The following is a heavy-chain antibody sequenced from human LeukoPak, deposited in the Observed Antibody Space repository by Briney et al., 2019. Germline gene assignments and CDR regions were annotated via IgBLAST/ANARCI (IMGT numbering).Heavy chain of an antibody. J-gene: IGHJ2*01. V-gene: IGHV1-69*06. CDR2: IIPIFGTA. CDR3: ARGTALPYWYFDL. Sequence: SVKVSCKASGGTFSSYAISWVRQAPGQGLEWMGGIIPIFGTAHYAQKFQGRVTITADKSTSTAYMELSSLRSEDTAVYYCARGTALPYWYFDLWGRGTLVTVSS. D-gene: IGHD1-14*01. CDR1: GGTFSSYA.